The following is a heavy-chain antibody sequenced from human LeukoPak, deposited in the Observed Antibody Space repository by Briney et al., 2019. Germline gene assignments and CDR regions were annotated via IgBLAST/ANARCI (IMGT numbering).Heavy chain of an antibody. CDR2: IYPGDSDT. CDR3: ARGSRGSYQGDYLDY. CDR1: GYSFTNYW. Sequence: GESLKISCKGSGYSFTNYWIGWVRQMPGKGLEWMGIIYPGDSDTRYSPSFQGQVTISADKSISTAYLQWSSLKASDTAMYYCARGSRGSYQGDYLDYWGQGTLVTVSS. V-gene: IGHV5-51*01. J-gene: IGHJ4*02. D-gene: IGHD1-26*01.